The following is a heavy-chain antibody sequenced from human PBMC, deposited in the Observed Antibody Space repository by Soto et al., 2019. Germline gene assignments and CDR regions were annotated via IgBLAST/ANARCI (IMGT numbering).Heavy chain of an antibody. Sequence: XGSLRLSGRVSGLTFNNSGMHWVRKAPGKGLEWMAVISYDGSEKHYADSMKGRLTISRDNSKDTLHLQMNSLRAEDTAIYFCVKDRVPGAYGHYYGMDVWGQGTTVTVSS. CDR2: ISYDGSEK. CDR3: VKDRVPGAYGHYYGMDV. J-gene: IGHJ6*02. V-gene: IGHV3-30*18. D-gene: IGHD6-19*01. CDR1: GLTFNNSG.